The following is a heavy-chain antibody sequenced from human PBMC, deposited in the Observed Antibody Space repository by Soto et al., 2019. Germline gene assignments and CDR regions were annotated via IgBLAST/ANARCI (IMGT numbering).Heavy chain of an antibody. D-gene: IGHD2-2*02. V-gene: IGHV3-30-3*01. CDR1: GFTFSSYA. CDR3: ARVDCSRTSCYKGGRYYYGMDV. Sequence: GGSLRLSCAASGFTFSSYAMHWVRQAPGKGLEWVAVISYDGSNKYYADSVKGRFTISRDNSKNTLYLQMNSLRAEDTAVYYCARVDCSRTSCYKGGRYYYGMDVWGQGTTVTVSS. CDR2: ISYDGSNK. J-gene: IGHJ6*02.